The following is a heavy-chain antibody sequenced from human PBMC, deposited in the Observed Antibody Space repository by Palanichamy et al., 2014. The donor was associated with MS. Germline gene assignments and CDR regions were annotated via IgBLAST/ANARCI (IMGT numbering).Heavy chain of an antibody. V-gene: IGHV4-34*01. J-gene: IGHJ5*02. CDR2: SSHSGNT. CDR3: TRNNWFDP. Sequence: QVQLQQWGAGLLKPSETLSLTCGVYGGSLSGFYWSWIRQPPGKGLEWIGESSHSGNTKYSPSLKSRVTVSVDMSKNQFSLKMTSVTAADTAVYYCTRNNWFDPWGQGTLVTVSS. CDR1: GGSLSGFY.